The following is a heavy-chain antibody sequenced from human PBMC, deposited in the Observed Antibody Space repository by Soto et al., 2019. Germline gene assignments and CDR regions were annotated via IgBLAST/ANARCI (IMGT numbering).Heavy chain of an antibody. D-gene: IGHD2-15*01. CDR1: GGAFSSHT. CDR2: IIPILAIT. V-gene: IGHV1-69*02. Sequence: QVQLVQSGAEVKKPGSSVNVSCKASGGAFSSHTISRVRQAPGQGLEWMGRIIPILAITNYAQNFQGRVTITGDESTSTSYMQLSSLRSEDTAVYFCAGGRGRYGVEYWGQGTLVTVSS. CDR3: AGGRGRYGVEY. J-gene: IGHJ4*02.